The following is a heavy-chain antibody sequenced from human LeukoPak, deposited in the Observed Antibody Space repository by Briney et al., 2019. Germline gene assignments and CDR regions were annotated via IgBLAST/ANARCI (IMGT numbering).Heavy chain of an antibody. CDR1: GYTFTGYY. CDR2: INPNSGGT. J-gene: IGHJ4*02. V-gene: IGHV1-2*06. Sequence: ASVKVSCKASGYTFTGYYMHWVRQAPGQGLEWMGRINPNSGGTNYAQRFQGRVTMTRDTSISTAYMELSRLRSDDTAVYYCARLIIAVAGTAIDYWGQGTLVTVSS. D-gene: IGHD6-19*01. CDR3: ARLIIAVAGTAIDY.